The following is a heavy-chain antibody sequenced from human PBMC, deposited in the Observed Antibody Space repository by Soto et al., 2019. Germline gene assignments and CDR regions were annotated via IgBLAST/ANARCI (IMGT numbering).Heavy chain of an antibody. V-gene: IGHV4-31*03. CDR2: IHYTGTT. CDR3: ARVRRDGSGFPDL. Sequence: QVRLQESGPGLVKPSQTLSLTCTVSGCSLSNPGYHWSWIRQLPGKALEWIGYIHYTGTTYYNPSLQSRVVMSIDTSQNHFSLNLTSATAADTAIYHCARVRRDGSGFPDLWGQGTLATVSS. D-gene: IGHD3-22*01. J-gene: IGHJ5*02. CDR1: GCSLSNPGYH.